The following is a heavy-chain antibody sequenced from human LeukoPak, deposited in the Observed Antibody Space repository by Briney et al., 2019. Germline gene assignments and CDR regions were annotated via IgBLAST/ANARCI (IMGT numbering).Heavy chain of an antibody. V-gene: IGHV3-66*01. CDR2: IFSDDTT. CDR3: ARAGIGLRYFPFAY. J-gene: IGHJ4*02. D-gene: IGHD3-9*01. CDR1: GFPVSSNY. Sequence: GGSLRLSCAASGFPVSSNYLSWVRQAPGKGLEWVSIIFSDDTTYYADSVRGRFTISRDNSKNTVYLQMNRLRAEDTAVYYCARAGIGLRYFPFAYWGQGNLVTVSS.